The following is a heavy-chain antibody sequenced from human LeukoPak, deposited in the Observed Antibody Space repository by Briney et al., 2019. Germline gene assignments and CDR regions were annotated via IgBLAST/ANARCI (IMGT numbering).Heavy chain of an antibody. CDR2: ISGSGGST. CDR1: GFTFSSYA. J-gene: IGHJ4*02. CDR3: AKEGYDYVWGSYRYKVY. Sequence: GGSLRLSCAASGFTFSSYAMSWVRQAPGKGLEWVSAISGSGGSTYYADSVKGRFTISRDNSKNTLYLQMNSLRAEDTAVYYCAKEGYDYVWGSYRYKVYWGQGTLVTVSS. D-gene: IGHD3-16*02. V-gene: IGHV3-23*01.